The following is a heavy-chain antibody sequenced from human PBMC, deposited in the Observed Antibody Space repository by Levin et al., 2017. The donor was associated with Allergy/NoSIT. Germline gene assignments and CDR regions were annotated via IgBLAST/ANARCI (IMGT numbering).Heavy chain of an antibody. CDR2: ISYDGNNK. Sequence: PGGSLRLSCAASGFTFSNYGMHWVRQAPGKGLEWVALISYDGNNKYYADSVKGRFTISRDNSKNTLYLQMDSLRPEDTAIYYCAKDQGSGWRITYFDYWGQGTLVTVSS. CDR1: GFTFSNYG. J-gene: IGHJ4*02. D-gene: IGHD6-19*01. CDR3: AKDQGSGWRITYFDY. V-gene: IGHV3-30*18.